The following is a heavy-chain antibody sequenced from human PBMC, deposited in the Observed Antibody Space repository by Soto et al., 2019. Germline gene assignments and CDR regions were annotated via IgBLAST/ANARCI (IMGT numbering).Heavy chain of an antibody. V-gene: IGHV4-59*01. Sequence: PSETLSLTCTVSGGSIRSYYWSWIRQPPGKGLEWIGYIYYSGSTNYNPSLKSRVTISVDTSKNQFSLKLSSVTAADTAVYYCARNFYPDVWGQGTTVTVSS. CDR1: GGSIRSYY. CDR2: IYYSGST. J-gene: IGHJ6*02. D-gene: IGHD3-3*01. CDR3: ARNFYPDV.